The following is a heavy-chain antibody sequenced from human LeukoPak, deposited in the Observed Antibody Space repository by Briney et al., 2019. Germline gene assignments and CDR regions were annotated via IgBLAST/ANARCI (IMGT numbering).Heavy chain of an antibody. CDR1: GFTFDDYG. D-gene: IGHD3-10*02. CDR2: INWNGGST. CDR3: AELGITMIGGV. Sequence: GGSLRLPCAASGFTFDDYGMNWVRQAPGKGLEWVSGINWNGGSTGYADSVKGRFTISRDNAKNSLYLQMNSLRAEDTAVYYCAELGITMIGGVWGKGTTVTISS. V-gene: IGHV3-20*04. J-gene: IGHJ6*04.